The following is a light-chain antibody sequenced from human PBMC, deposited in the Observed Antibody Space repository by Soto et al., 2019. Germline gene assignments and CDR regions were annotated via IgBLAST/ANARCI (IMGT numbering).Light chain of an antibody. Sequence: IVLTQSPGTLSLSPGERATLSCRASQTVPKSYLAWYQQRPGQAPMLLIYDASNRATGIPDRFSGSESGTDFTLTISHLEHEDFAVYYCHQYAWSPLTFGQGTRLEIK. CDR3: HQYAWSPLT. J-gene: IGKJ5*01. CDR2: DAS. CDR1: QTVPKSY. V-gene: IGKV3-20*01.